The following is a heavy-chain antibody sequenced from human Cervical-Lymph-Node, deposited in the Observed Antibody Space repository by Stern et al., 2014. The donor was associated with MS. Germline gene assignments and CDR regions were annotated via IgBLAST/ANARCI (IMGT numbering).Heavy chain of an antibody. J-gene: IGHJ6*02. CDR1: GFSLSNSG. Sequence: MQLVESGGGVVQPGRSLTLSCAASGFSLSNSGMHWVRQAPGKGLEWVAVMSFVGGNKKYGDSVKGRFSISRDMANNTLFLQMNSLRPEDTAVYYCMGVGDAMHVWGQGTTVSVSS. CDR3: MGVGDAMHV. V-gene: IGHV3-30*03. CDR2: MSFVGGNK.